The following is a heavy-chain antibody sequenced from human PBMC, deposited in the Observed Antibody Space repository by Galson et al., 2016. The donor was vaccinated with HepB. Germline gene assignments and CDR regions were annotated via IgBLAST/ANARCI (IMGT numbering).Heavy chain of an antibody. CDR3: AAGNYYYFGLDV. CDR1: GDSVTSPYW. CDR2: ISHSGSI. D-gene: IGHD1-26*01. V-gene: IGHV4-4*02. J-gene: IGHJ6*02. Sequence: LSLTCAVSGDSVTSPYWWSWVRLPPGRGLEWIGEISHSGSINYNPSLKSRVTISVDKSKNQFSLKLSSVTAADAAVYYCAAGNYYYFGLDVWGQGTTVTVS.